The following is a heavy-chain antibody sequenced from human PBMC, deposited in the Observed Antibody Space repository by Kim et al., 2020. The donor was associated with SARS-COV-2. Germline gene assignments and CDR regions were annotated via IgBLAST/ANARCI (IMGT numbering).Heavy chain of an antibody. CDR3: TRANYYGSGSSYYFDY. CDR1: GFTFGDYA. V-gene: IGHV3-49*03. Sequence: GGSLRLSCTASGFTFGDYAMSWFRQAPGKGLEWVGFIRSKAYGGTTEYAASVKGRFTISRDDSKSIAYLQMNSLKTEDTAVYYCTRANYYGSGSSYYFDYWGQGTLVTVSS. D-gene: IGHD3-10*01. CDR2: IRSKAYGGTT. J-gene: IGHJ4*02.